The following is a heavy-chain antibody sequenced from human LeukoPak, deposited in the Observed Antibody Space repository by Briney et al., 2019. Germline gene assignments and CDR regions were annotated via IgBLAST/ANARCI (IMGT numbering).Heavy chain of an antibody. CDR3: ARDVGGGPFFDY. CDR2: IYNSGST. Sequence: KPSETLSLTCTVSGGSISSFYWGWIRQPPGEGLEWIGYIYNSGSTDYNPSLKSRVTISVDTSKNQFSLKLSSVTAADTAVYYCARDVGGGPFFDYWGQGTLVTVSS. D-gene: IGHD2-15*01. V-gene: IGHV4-59*01. CDR1: GGSISSFY. J-gene: IGHJ4*02.